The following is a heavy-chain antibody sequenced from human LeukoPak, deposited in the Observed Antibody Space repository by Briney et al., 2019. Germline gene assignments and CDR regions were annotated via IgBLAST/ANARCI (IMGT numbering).Heavy chain of an antibody. J-gene: IGHJ5*02. V-gene: IGHV4-39*02. CDR3: AIESSIVGGT. CDR1: GGSISSSSYY. D-gene: IGHD1-26*01. CDR2: IYYSGST. Sequence: SETLSLTCTVSGGSISSSSYYWGWIRQPPGKGLEWIGSIYYSGSTYYNPSLKSRVTISVDTSKNQFSLKLSSVTAADTAVYYCAIESSIVGGTWGQGTLVTVSS.